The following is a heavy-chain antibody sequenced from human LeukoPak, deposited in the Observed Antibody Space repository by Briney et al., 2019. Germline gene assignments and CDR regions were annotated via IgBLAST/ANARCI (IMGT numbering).Heavy chain of an antibody. CDR2: IYPSGST. CDR3: ARGGMITFGGVIVEN. J-gene: IGHJ4*02. D-gene: IGHD3-16*02. V-gene: IGHV4-61*02. CDR1: GGSISSGSYY. Sequence: PSQTLPLTCTVSGGSISSGSYYWIWIRQPAGKGLEWTGRIYPSGSTNYNPSLKSRAPISLATSKNQFSLKLSSVPAADPAVYYCARGGMITFGGVIVENWGRGTLVTVSS.